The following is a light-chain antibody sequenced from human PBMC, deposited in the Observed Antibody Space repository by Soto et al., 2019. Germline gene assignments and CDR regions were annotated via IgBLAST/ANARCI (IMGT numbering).Light chain of an antibody. CDR3: QQYGSSPGRT. CDR2: DAS. Sequence: EIVLTQSPATLSLSPGERATLSCRASQSVSSYLAWYQQKPGQAPRLLIYDASNRATGIPARFSGSGSGTDFTLTISRLEPEDFAVYYCQQYGSSPGRTFGQGTKVDIK. CDR1: QSVSSY. J-gene: IGKJ1*01. V-gene: IGKV3-20*01.